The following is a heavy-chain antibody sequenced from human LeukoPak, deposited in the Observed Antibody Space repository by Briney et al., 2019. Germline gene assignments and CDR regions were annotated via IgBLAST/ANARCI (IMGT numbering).Heavy chain of an antibody. V-gene: IGHV1-18*01. CDR3: ARDYYCSGGSCSDTFDV. Sequence: GAVTVSCRASGYSFTTYGISWVRQAPGEGLEGGGWVSGHAKRTNYAQHLRGRVTMTTDTSTSTSYMELTSLRSDDTAVYYCARDYYCSGGSCSDTFDVWGQGTMVTVSS. CDR2: VSGHAKRT. D-gene: IGHD2-15*01. CDR1: GYSFTTYG. J-gene: IGHJ3*01.